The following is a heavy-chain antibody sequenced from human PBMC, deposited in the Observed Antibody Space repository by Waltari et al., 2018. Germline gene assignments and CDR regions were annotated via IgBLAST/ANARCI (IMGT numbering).Heavy chain of an antibody. J-gene: IGHJ4*02. D-gene: IGHD6-19*01. V-gene: IGHV1-3*01. Sequence: QVQLVQSGAEVKKPGASVKVSCKASGYPFTSYAMHWVPQAPGQRLEWMGWINAGNGITKYSQKFQGRVTITRDTSASTAYMELSSLRSEDTAVYYCARDFSGYSSGWAKFDYWGQGTLVTVSS. CDR1: GYPFTSYA. CDR3: ARDFSGYSSGWAKFDY. CDR2: INAGNGIT.